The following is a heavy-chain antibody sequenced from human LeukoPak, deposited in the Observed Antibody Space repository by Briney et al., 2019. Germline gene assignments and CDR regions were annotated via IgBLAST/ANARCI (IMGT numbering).Heavy chain of an antibody. Sequence: QTGGSLRLSCAASGFTFSSYAMNWVREAPGEGLGWVSTISATGYTSYYADSVKGRFTISRDNSKNTLYLQMNSLRAEDTAVYYCASSVVTISDYWGHGTLVTVSS. V-gene: IGHV3-23*01. CDR1: GFTFSSYA. CDR3: ASSVVTISDY. CDR2: ISATGYTS. J-gene: IGHJ4*01. D-gene: IGHD2-21*02.